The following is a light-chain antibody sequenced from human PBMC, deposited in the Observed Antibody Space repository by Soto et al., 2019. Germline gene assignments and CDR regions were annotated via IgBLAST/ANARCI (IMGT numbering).Light chain of an antibody. CDR2: GNS. J-gene: IGLJ2*01. Sequence: QSVLTQPPSASGSPGQSVTISCTGTSSDVGGYNYVSWYQHHPGKAPKLIMHGNSQRPSGVPDRFSGSKSGTSASLAISGLRTEDEADYYCAAWDDSLSGVVFGGGTKLTVL. CDR1: SSDVGGYNY. CDR3: AAWDDSLSGVV. V-gene: IGLV2-8*01.